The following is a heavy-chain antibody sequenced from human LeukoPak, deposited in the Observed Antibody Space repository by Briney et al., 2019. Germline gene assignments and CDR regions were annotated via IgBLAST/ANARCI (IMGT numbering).Heavy chain of an antibody. CDR3: ARGRRYFDY. CDR2: TYPGDSDT. V-gene: IGHV5-51*01. D-gene: IGHD1-14*01. J-gene: IGHJ4*02. CDR1: GDSFTNYW. Sequence: GESLKISCKGSGDSFTNYWIGWVRQMPGKGLEWMGITYPGDSDTTYSPSFQGQVTISADKSVSTAYLQWSSLKASDTAMYYCARGRRYFDYWGQGTLVTVSS.